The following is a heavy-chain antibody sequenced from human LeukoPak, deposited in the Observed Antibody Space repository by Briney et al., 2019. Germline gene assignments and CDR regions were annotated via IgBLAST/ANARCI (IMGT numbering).Heavy chain of an antibody. CDR3: ARDDDIRLFDY. D-gene: IGHD3-22*01. CDR2: ISAYNGNT. J-gene: IGHJ4*02. CDR1: GYTFTSYG. V-gene: IGHV1-18*01. Sequence: ASVKVSCKASGYTFTSYGISWVRQAPGQGLEWMGWISAYNGNTNYAQKLQGRVTTTTDTSTSTAYMELRSLRSDDAAVYYCARDDDIRLFDYWGQGTLVTVSS.